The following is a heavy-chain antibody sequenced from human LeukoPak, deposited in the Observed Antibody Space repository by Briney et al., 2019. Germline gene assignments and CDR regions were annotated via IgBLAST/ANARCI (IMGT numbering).Heavy chain of an antibody. Sequence: SETLSLTCTVSGGSISSGGYYWSWIRQHPGKGLEWNGYIYYSGSTYYNPSLKSRVTISVDTSKNQFSLKLSSVTAADTAVYYCARAAAGFNWFDPWGQGTLVTVSS. CDR1: GGSISSGGYY. CDR2: IYYSGST. J-gene: IGHJ5*02. CDR3: ARAAAGFNWFDP. V-gene: IGHV4-31*03. D-gene: IGHD6-13*01.